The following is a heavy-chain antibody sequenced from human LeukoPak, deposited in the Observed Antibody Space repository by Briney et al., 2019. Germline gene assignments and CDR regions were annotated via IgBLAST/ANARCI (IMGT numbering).Heavy chain of an antibody. Sequence: EPGGSLRLSCAASGFIFSAYGMHGVREAPGKGLEWLAVIWYDGCSKYYADSVKGRFTISRDNSKNTLYMQMNNLRVEDTAVYFCARDNRYTGNYLDAFDIWGQGTLVTVSP. CDR2: IWYDGCSK. J-gene: IGHJ3*02. V-gene: IGHV3-33*01. CDR1: GFIFSAYG. D-gene: IGHD3-16*02. CDR3: ARDNRYTGNYLDAFDI.